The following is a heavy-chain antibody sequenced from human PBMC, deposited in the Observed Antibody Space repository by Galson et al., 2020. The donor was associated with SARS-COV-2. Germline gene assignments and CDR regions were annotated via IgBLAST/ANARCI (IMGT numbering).Heavy chain of an antibody. D-gene: IGHD2-15*01. CDR3: ARSQFCSGGSCSTFGY. J-gene: IGHJ4*02. Sequence: SETLSLTCGVSGVSISGRDWWSWVRQPPGMGLEWIGEIHDSGSTNYNPSLKGRVAISVDKSMNQFSLNLNSVTAADTAVYYCARSQFCSGGSCSTFGYWGQGILVTVSS. V-gene: IGHV4-4*02. CDR1: GVSISGRDW. CDR2: IHDSGST.